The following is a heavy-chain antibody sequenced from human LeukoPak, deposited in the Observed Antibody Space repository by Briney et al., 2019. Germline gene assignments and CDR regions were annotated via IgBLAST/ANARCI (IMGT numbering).Heavy chain of an antibody. Sequence: SETLSLTCTVSGGSISSYYWSWVRQPPGKGLEWIGFVYYTGSTNYSPSLKSRVTISVDTSKNQFSLKLRSVTAADTAVYYCARTTMTTVARDAFDIWGQGTMVTVSS. J-gene: IGHJ3*02. CDR2: VYYTGST. D-gene: IGHD4-23*01. CDR3: ARTTMTTVARDAFDI. CDR1: GGSISSYY. V-gene: IGHV4-59*01.